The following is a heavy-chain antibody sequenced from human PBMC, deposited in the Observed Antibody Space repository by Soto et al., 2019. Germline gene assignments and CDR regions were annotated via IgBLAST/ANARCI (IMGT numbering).Heavy chain of an antibody. J-gene: IGHJ3*02. D-gene: IGHD2-8*01. Sequence: EVQLLESGGGWVQPGGSLRLSCAASGFTFSTYDMSWVRQAPGKGLEWVSAISGRGGSAYYADSVKGRFAISRDNSKNTLDVPMTRLRRAEPAIYYCAKGDDAWPNGSFAIWGPAALGTVSS. CDR2: ISGRGGSA. CDR3: AKGDDAWPNGSFAI. V-gene: IGHV3-23*01. CDR1: GFTFSTYD.